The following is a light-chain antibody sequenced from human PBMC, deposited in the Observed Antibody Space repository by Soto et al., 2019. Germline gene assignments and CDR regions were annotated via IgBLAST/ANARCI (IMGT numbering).Light chain of an antibody. CDR3: QHYNSYSEA. V-gene: IGKV1-5*03. Sequence: DIQMTQSPSAMSASVGDRVTITCRASQGISNYLAWYQQKPVKAPKLLIYKASTLKSGVPSRFSGSGSGTEFTLTISSLQPDDFATYYCQHYNSYSEAFGQGTKVDIK. CDR1: QGISNY. CDR2: KAS. J-gene: IGKJ1*01.